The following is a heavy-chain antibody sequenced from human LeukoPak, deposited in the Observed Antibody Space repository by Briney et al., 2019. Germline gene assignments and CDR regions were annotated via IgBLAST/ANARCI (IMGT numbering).Heavy chain of an antibody. CDR2: INPNSGGT. J-gene: IGHJ4*02. Sequence: ASVKVSCKASGDTFTGYYMHWVRQAPGQGLEWMGRINPNSGGTNYAQKFQGRVTMTRDTSISTAYMELSRLRSDDTAVYYCARDRDVLLWFGDTYYFDYWGQGTLVTVSS. D-gene: IGHD3-10*01. V-gene: IGHV1-2*06. CDR3: ARDRDVLLWFGDTYYFDY. CDR1: GDTFTGYY.